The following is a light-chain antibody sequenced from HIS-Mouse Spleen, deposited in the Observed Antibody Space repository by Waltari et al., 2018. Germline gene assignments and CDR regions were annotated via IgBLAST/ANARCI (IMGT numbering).Light chain of an antibody. J-gene: IGLJ2*01. CDR1: SSDVGGYNY. CDR3: SSYAGSNNLV. V-gene: IGLV2-8*01. Sequence: QSALTQPPSASGSPGQSVTIPCTGTSSDVGGYNYVSWYQQHPGNAPKLMIYEVSKRPSGVPDRFSGSKSGNTASLTVSGLQAEDEADYYCSSYAGSNNLVFGGGTKLTVL. CDR2: EVS.